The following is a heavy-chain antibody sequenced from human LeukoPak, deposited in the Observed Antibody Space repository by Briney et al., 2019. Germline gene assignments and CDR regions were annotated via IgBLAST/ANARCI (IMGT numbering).Heavy chain of an antibody. CDR2: IYSSGST. D-gene: IGHD6-19*01. Sequence: SQTLSLTCTVSGGSISSYYWSWIRQPPGQGLEWIGYIYSSGSTNYNLSLKSRVTISVDTSKNQFSLKLSSVTAADTAVYYCARGVVFGWYSGWGQGTLVTVSS. V-gene: IGHV4-59*01. CDR1: GGSISSYY. CDR3: ARGVVFGWYSG. J-gene: IGHJ4*02.